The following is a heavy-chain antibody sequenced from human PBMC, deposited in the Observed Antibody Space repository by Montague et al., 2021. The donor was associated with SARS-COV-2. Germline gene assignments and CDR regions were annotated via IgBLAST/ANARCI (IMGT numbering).Heavy chain of an antibody. Sequence: SETRSLTCTVSGGSISSSSYYWGWIRQPPGKGLEWIGSIYHSGSTXYNPSLKSRVTISVDTSKNQFSLKLSSVTAADTAVYYCARDVRYYDFWSGRAQTSPDYWGQGTLVTVSS. CDR2: IYHSGST. J-gene: IGHJ4*02. D-gene: IGHD3-3*01. V-gene: IGHV4-39*07. CDR1: GGSISSSSYY. CDR3: ARDVRYYDFWSGRAQTSPDY.